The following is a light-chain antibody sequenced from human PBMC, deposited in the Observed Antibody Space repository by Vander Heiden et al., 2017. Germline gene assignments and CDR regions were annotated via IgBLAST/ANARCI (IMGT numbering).Light chain of an antibody. V-gene: IGKV3-15*01. Sequence: IVMTQSPATLSVSPGERATLSCRASQSVSSNLAWYQQKPCQAPRLLIYGASTRATGIPARFSGSGNGTEFTLTISSRQSEDFAVYYCQQYNNWPPLTFGGGTKVEIK. CDR2: GAS. CDR1: QSVSSN. CDR3: QQYNNWPPLT. J-gene: IGKJ4*01.